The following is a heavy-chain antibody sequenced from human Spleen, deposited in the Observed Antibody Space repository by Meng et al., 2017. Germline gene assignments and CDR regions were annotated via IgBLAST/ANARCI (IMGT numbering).Heavy chain of an antibody. J-gene: IGHJ4*02. Sequence: GESLKISCAASGFTFSSYAMSWVRQAPGKGLEWVSAISGSGGSTYYADYVKGRFTISRDNSKNTLYLQMNSLRAEDTAVYYCARDKREYQLLLAYWGQGTLVTVSS. D-gene: IGHD2-2*01. CDR1: GFTFSSYA. V-gene: IGHV3-23*01. CDR3: ARDKREYQLLLAY. CDR2: ISGSGGST.